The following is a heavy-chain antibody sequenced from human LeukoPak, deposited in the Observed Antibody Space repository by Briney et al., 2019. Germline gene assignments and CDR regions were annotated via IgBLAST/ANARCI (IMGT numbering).Heavy chain of an antibody. J-gene: IGHJ4*02. CDR3: AKDGGITMIVAATDY. D-gene: IGHD3-22*01. V-gene: IGHV3-23*01. CDR2: ISGSGGST. Sequence: PGGSLRLSCAASGFTFSSYAMSWVRQAPGKGLEWVSAISGSGGSTYYADSVKGRFTISRDNSKNTLYLQMNSLRAEDTAVYYCAKDGGITMIVAATDYWGQGTLVTVSS. CDR1: GFTFSSYA.